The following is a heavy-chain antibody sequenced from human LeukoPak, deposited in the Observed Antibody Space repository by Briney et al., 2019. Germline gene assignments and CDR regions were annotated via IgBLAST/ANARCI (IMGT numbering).Heavy chain of an antibody. Sequence: GGSLRLSCAASGFTFSSYAMSWVRQAPGKGLEWVSAISGSGGSTYYADSVKGRFTIPRDNSKNTLYLQMNSLRAEDTAVYYCAKDKSYYYDSGSYGLDYWGQGTLVTVSS. CDR2: ISGSGGST. V-gene: IGHV3-23*01. CDR3: AKDKSYYYDSGSYGLDY. D-gene: IGHD3-10*01. J-gene: IGHJ4*02. CDR1: GFTFSSYA.